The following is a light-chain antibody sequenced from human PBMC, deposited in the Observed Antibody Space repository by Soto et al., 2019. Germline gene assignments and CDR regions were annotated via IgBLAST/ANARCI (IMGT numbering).Light chain of an antibody. V-gene: IGKV1-13*01. CDR1: QGISSA. J-gene: IGKJ3*01. CDR3: QPFNTYST. Sequence: AIRLTQSPSSLSASVGDRVTITCRASQGISSALACYQQKPGKAPTLLIYDASSLESGVQSRFSGSGSGTDFTLILICLQPEDVATYYCQPFNTYSTFGSGTNVDIK. CDR2: DAS.